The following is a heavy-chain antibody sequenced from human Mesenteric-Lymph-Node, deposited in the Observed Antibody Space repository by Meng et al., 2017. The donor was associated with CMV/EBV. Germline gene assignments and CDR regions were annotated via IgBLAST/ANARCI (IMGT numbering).Heavy chain of an antibody. V-gene: IGHV3-48*04. J-gene: IGHJ3*02. CDR3: ARDPRGRLAFDI. CDR2: ISSSSSTI. Sequence: ETLSLTCAASGFTFSSYSMNWVRQAPGKGLEWVSYISSSSSTIYYADSVKGRFTISRDNAKNSLYLQMNSLRAEDTAVYYCARDPRGRLAFDIWGQGAMVTVSS. CDR1: GFTFSSYS. D-gene: IGHD3-10*01.